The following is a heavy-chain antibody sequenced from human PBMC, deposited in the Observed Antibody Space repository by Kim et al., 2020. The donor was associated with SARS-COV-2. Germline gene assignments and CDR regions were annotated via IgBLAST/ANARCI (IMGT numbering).Heavy chain of an antibody. D-gene: IGHD2-15*01. V-gene: IGHV3-30*18. CDR2: ISYDGSNK. CDR3: AKEGLGYCSGGSCYSDGDYYGMDV. J-gene: IGHJ6*02. Sequence: GGSLRLSCAASGFTFSSYGMHWVRQAPGKGLEWVAVISYDGSNKYYADSVKGRFTISRDNSKNTLYLQMNSLRAEDTAVYYCAKEGLGYCSGGSCYSDGDYYGMDVWGQGTTVTVSS. CDR1: GFTFSSYG.